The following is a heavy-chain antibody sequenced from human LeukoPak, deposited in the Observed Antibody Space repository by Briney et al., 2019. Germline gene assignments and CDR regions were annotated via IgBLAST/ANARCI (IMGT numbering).Heavy chain of an antibody. J-gene: IGHJ4*02. Sequence: GGSLRLSCAASGFTFSNYSMNWVRQAPGKGLEWVSYISSSSSTIYYADSVKGRFTISRDNAKNSLYLQMNSLRAEDTAVYYCARDPNGYYDSSGYYDYWGQGTLVTVSS. V-gene: IGHV3-48*01. CDR3: ARDPNGYYDSSGYYDY. CDR1: GFTFSNYS. D-gene: IGHD3-22*01. CDR2: ISSSSSTI.